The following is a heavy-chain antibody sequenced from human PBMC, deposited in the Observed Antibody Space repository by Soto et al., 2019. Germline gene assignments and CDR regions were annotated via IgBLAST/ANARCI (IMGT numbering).Heavy chain of an antibody. CDR1: GFTFDDYA. CDR3: AKDDYGSSSGMDY. J-gene: IGHJ4*02. CDR2: INWNSGRI. Sequence: EVQLVESGGGLVQPGRSLRLSCAASGFTFDDYAMHWVRQAPGKGLEWVSSINWNSGRIGYADSVKVRFSISRDNAKNSLYLQMNSLRAEYTVLYYCAKDDYGSSSGMDYWGQGTLVTVSS. D-gene: IGHD6-6*01. V-gene: IGHV3-9*01.